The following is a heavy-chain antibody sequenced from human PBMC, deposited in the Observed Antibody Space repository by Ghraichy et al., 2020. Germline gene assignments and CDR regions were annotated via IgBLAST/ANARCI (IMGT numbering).Heavy chain of an antibody. CDR2: IYDSGST. J-gene: IGHJ4*02. V-gene: IGHV4-61*01. Sequence: ETLSLTCIVSGGSVSSGSYYWSWIRQPPGKGLEWIGYIYDSGSTDYNPSLKSRVTIAADTSKNQFSLKLSSVTAADTAVYYCARGRIVGVTGYYFDNWGQGTLVTVSS. CDR1: GGSVSSGSYY. CDR3: ARGRIVGVTGYYFDN. D-gene: IGHD1-26*01.